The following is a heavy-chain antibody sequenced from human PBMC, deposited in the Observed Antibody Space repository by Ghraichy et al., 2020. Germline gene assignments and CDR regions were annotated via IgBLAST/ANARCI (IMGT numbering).Heavy chain of an antibody. CDR3: ASRGYGDSFDY. J-gene: IGHJ4*02. Sequence: SETLSLTCTVSGGSISSSSYYWGWIRQPPGKGLEWIGSIYYSGSTYYNPSLKSRVTISVDTSKNQFSLKLSSVTAADTAVYYCASRGYGDSFDYWGQGTLVTVSS. CDR1: GGSISSSSYY. V-gene: IGHV4-39*01. CDR2: IYYSGST. D-gene: IGHD4-17*01.